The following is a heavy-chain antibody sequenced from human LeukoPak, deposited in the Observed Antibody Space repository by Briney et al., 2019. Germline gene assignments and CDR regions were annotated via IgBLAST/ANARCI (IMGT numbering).Heavy chain of an antibody. CDR3: AKDVYSSGLVDY. CDR1: GFTFSSYA. CDR2: ISGSGGST. Sequence: PGGSVRLSCAASGFTFSSYAMSWVRQAPGKGLEWVSRISGSGGSTYYADSVKGRFTISRDNSKNTLYLQMNSLRAEDTAVYYCAKDVYSSGLVDYWGQGTLVTVSS. J-gene: IGHJ4*02. D-gene: IGHD6-19*01. V-gene: IGHV3-23*01.